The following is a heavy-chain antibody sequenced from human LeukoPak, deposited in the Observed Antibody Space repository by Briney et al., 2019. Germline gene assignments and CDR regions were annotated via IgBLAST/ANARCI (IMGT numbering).Heavy chain of an antibody. D-gene: IGHD2-2*01. V-gene: IGHV3-15*01. CDR2: IKSKTDGGT. CDR1: GFTFSKAW. CDR3: TTDPFQNIVVVPAAIIKMDY. J-gene: IGHJ4*02. Sequence: PGGSLRLSCAASGFTFSKAWMSWVRQAPGKGLEWVGRIKSKTDGGTDYAAPVKGRFTISRGDSRNTLYLQMNSLKTEDTAVYYCTTDPFQNIVVVPAAIIKMDYWGQGTLVTVAS.